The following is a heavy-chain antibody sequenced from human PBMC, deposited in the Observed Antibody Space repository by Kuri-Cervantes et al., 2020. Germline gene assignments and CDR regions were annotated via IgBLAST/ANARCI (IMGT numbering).Heavy chain of an antibody. CDR3: AREDSSSWYSRNWFDP. V-gene: IGHV3-9*01. CDR1: GFTFDDYA. D-gene: IGHD6-13*01. J-gene: IGHJ5*02. Sequence: SLKISCAASGFTFDDYAMHWVRQAPGKGLEWVSGISWNSGSIGYADSVKGRFTISRDNAKNSLYLQMNSLRAEDTALYYCAREDSSSWYSRNWFDPWGQGTLVTVSS. CDR2: ISWNSGSI.